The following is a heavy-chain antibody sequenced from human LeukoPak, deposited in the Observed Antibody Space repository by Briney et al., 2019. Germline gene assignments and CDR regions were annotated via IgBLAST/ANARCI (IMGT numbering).Heavy chain of an antibody. CDR3: ARDVWDSNSYYYGMDV. CDR2: ISSSSTI. CDR1: GFTFSSYS. D-gene: IGHD1-26*01. Sequence: GGSLRLSCAASGFTFSSYSMNWGRQAPGKGLEWVSYISSSSTIYYADSVKGRFTISRDNAKNSLSLQMNSLRAEDTAVYYCARDVWDSNSYYYGMDVWGQGTTVTVSS. J-gene: IGHJ6*02. V-gene: IGHV3-48*04.